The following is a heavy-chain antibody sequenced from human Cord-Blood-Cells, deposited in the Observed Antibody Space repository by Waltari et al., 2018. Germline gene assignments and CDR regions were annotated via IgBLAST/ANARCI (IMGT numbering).Heavy chain of an antibody. CDR1: GGSLSSYY. J-gene: IGHJ3*02. CDR2: IYYSGST. Sequence: QVQLQASGPGLVKPSETLSLTCHVPGGSLSSYYCSWIRQPAGTGLEWIGYIYYSGSTNYTPSLKSRVTISVDTSKNQFSLKLSSVTAADTAVYYCARDHCSGGSCYSHDAFDIWGKGTMVTVSS. CDR3: ARDHCSGGSCYSHDAFDI. V-gene: IGHV4-59*01. D-gene: IGHD2-15*01.